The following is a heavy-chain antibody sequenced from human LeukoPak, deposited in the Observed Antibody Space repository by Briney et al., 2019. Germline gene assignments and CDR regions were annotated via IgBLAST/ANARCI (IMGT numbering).Heavy chain of an antibody. D-gene: IGHD3-22*01. CDR1: GITLSNYA. J-gene: IGHJ4*02. CDR3: AKRGVVIRVILVGFHKEAYYFDS. Sequence: RSGGSLRLSCAVSGITLSNYAMSWVRQAPGKGREWVAGISGSGGGTTYADSVKGRFTISRDNRKSTLYLQMNSLRAEDTAVYFCAKRGVVIRVILVGFHKEAYYFDSWGQGARVTVSS. CDR2: ISGSGGGT. V-gene: IGHV3-23*01.